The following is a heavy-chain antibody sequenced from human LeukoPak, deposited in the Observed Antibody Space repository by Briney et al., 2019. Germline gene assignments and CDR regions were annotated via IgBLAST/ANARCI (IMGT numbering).Heavy chain of an antibody. CDR2: IYYSGST. D-gene: IGHD2-15*01. CDR1: GGSFSGYY. J-gene: IGHJ4*02. CDR3: ARRYCSGGSCPIDY. Sequence: SETLSLTCAVYGGSFSGYYWSWIRQPPGKGLEWIGYIYYSGSTNYNPSLKSRVTISVDTSKNQFSLKLSSVTAADTAVYYCARRYCSGGSCPIDYWGQGTLVTVSS. V-gene: IGHV4-59*01.